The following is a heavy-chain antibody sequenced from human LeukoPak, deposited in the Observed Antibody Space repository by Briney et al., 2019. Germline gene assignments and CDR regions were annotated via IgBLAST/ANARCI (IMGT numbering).Heavy chain of an antibody. CDR1: GFTFSSYS. V-gene: IGHV3-21*01. Sequence: PGGSLRLSCAASGFTFSSYSMNWVRQAPGKGLEWVSSISSSSNYIYYADSVKGRFTISRDNAKNSLYLQMNSLRAEDTAAYYCATSTVTHFDYWGQGTLVTVSS. CDR3: ATSTVTHFDY. D-gene: IGHD4-17*01. CDR2: ISSSSNYI. J-gene: IGHJ4*02.